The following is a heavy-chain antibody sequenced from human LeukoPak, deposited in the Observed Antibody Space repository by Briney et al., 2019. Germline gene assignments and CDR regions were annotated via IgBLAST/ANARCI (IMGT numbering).Heavy chain of an antibody. J-gene: IGHJ1*01. Sequence: TGGSLRLSCAASGFTFSSYEMNWVRQAPGKGLEWVSYISSSGSTIYYADSVKGRFTISRDNAKNSLYLQMNSLRAEDTAVYYCARRKNNCSGGSCAIQHWGQGTLVTVSS. V-gene: IGHV3-48*03. CDR2: ISSSGSTI. D-gene: IGHD2-15*01. CDR3: ARRKNNCSGGSCAIQH. CDR1: GFTFSSYE.